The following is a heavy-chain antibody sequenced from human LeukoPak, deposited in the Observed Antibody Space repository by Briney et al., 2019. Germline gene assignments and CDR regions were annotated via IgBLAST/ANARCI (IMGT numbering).Heavy chain of an antibody. Sequence: GGSLRLSCTVSGFTVSINSMSWVRQAPGKGLEWVSFIYSGGNTHYSDSVKGRFTISRDNAKNSLYLQMNSLRAEDTAVYYCARIRYGSGTDYFDYWGQGTLVTVSS. J-gene: IGHJ4*02. D-gene: IGHD3-10*01. CDR2: IYSGGNT. V-gene: IGHV3-66*01. CDR1: GFTVSINS. CDR3: ARIRYGSGTDYFDY.